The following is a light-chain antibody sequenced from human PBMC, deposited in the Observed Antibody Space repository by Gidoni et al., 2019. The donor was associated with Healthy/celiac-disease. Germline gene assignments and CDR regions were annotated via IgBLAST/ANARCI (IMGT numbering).Light chain of an antibody. CDR3: QQYNSYSVT. J-gene: IGKJ1*01. Sequence: DIQMTQSPSTLSASVGDRVTITCRASQSISSWLAWYQQNPGKAPKLLIYKASSLESGVPSRFSGSGSGTEFTLTISSLQPDDFATYYCQQYNSYSVTFGQXTKVEIK. V-gene: IGKV1-5*03. CDR2: KAS. CDR1: QSISSW.